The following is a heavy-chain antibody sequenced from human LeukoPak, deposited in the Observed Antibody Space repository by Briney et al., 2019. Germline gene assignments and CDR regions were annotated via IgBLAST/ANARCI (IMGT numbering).Heavy chain of an antibody. Sequence: SETLSLTCTASGGSISSSSYYWGWIRQPPGKGLEWIGSIYYSGSTYYNPSLKSRVTISVDTSKNQFSLKLSSVTAADTAVYYCARDYYGSGSYFLNWGQGTLVTVSS. CDR3: ARDYYGSGSYFLN. J-gene: IGHJ4*02. V-gene: IGHV4-39*02. CDR2: IYYSGST. D-gene: IGHD3-10*01. CDR1: GGSISSSSYY.